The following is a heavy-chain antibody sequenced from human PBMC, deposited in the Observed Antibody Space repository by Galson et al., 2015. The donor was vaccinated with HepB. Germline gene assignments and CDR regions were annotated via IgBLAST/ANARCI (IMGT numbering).Heavy chain of an antibody. V-gene: IGHV7-4-1*02. CDR1: GYTFTDYV. D-gene: IGHD3-3*01. J-gene: IGHJ6*03. Sequence: SVKVSCKASGYTFTDYVVNWVRQAPGQGLEWMGWMNTNTGKPTYAPGFAGRFVFSLDTSVTTAYLQISSLETDDTAVYYCARSPLRFLDWLPYYDYYYMEGWGEGTTVTVSS. CDR3: ARSPLRFLDWLPYYDYYYMEG. CDR2: MNTNTGKP.